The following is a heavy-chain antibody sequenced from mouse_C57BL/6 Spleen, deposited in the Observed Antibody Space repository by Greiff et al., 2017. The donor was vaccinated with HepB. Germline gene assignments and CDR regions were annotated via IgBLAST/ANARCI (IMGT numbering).Heavy chain of an antibody. V-gene: IGHV5-17*01. D-gene: IGHD1-1*01. J-gene: IGHJ3*01. CDR1: GFTFSDYG. CDR3: ARPFYYGSSPWFAY. Sequence: DVKLVESGGGLVKPGGSLKLSCAASGFTFSDYGMHWVRQAPEKGLEWVAYISSGSSTIYYADTVKGRFTISRDNAKHTLFLQMASLRSEDTAMYYWARPFYYGSSPWFAYWSQGTLVTVSA. CDR2: ISSGSSTI.